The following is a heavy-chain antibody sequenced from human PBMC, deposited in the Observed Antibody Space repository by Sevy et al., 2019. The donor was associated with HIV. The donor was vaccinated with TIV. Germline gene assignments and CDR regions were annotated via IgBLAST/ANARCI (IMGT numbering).Heavy chain of an antibody. CDR1: GYTFNTYR. J-gene: IGHJ5*02. CDR3: ARAYCSGGRCYSLAS. V-gene: IGHV1-18*01. D-gene: IGHD2-15*01. CDR2: ISPHNGDT. Sequence: GESLKISCKVSGYTFNTYRIHWVRQAPGQGLEWMGWISPHNGDTNYAQRLQGRVTMLTDTSSSTAYMELKSLRSDDTAVYYCARAYCSGGRCYSLASWGQGTLVTVSS.